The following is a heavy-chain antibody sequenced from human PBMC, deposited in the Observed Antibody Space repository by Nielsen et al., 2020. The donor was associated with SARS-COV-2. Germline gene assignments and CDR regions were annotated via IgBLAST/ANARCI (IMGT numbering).Heavy chain of an antibody. V-gene: IGHV1-2*06. CDR1: GYTFTGYY. Sequence: ASVKVSCKASGYTFTGYYMHWVRQAPGQGLEWMGRINPNSGGTNYAQKFQGRVTMTRDTSISTAYMELSRLRSEDTAVYYCAREPGYSYGYDNWYFDLWGRGTLVTVSS. D-gene: IGHD5-18*01. J-gene: IGHJ2*01. CDR2: INPNSGGT. CDR3: AREPGYSYGYDNWYFDL.